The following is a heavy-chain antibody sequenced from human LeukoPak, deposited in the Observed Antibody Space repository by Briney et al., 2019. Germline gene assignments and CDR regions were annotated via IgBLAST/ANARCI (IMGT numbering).Heavy chain of an antibody. CDR3: ARTKQWLSGSWFDP. CDR1: XXSISSYY. V-gene: IGHV4-59*01. D-gene: IGHD6-19*01. J-gene: IGHJ5*02. CDR2: IYYSGST. Sequence: SETLSLTCTVXXXSISSYYWSWIRQPPGKGLEWIGYIYYSGSTNYNPSLKSRVTISVDTSKNQFSLKLSSVTAADTAVYYCARTKQWLSGSWFDPWGQGTLVTVSS.